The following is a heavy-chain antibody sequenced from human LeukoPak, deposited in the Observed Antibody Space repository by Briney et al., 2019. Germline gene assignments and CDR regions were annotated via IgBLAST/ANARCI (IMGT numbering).Heavy chain of an antibody. J-gene: IGHJ4*02. V-gene: IGHV1-69*05. Sequence: ASVKVSCKASGGTFRSYAISWVRQAPGQGLEWMGGIIPIFGTANYAQKFQGRVTITTDESTSTAYMELSSLRSEDTAVYYCARVCRDGYLMDYWGQGTLVTVSS. CDR3: ARVCRDGYLMDY. CDR1: GGTFRSYA. D-gene: IGHD5-24*01. CDR2: IIPIFGTA.